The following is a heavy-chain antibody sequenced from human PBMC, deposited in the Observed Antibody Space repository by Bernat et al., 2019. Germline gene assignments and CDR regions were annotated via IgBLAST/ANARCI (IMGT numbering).Heavy chain of an antibody. CDR2: IYPGDSDT. Sequence: EVQLVQSGAEVKKPGESLKISCKGSGYSFTSYWIGWVRQMPGKGLEWMGIIYPGDSDTRYSPSFQGQVTISADKSIRTAYLQWSSLKASDTAMYYCARLRYCSSTSCYYEGAFDIWGQGTMVTVSS. CDR1: GYSFTSYW. V-gene: IGHV5-51*01. CDR3: ARLRYCSSTSCYYEGAFDI. D-gene: IGHD2-2*01. J-gene: IGHJ3*02.